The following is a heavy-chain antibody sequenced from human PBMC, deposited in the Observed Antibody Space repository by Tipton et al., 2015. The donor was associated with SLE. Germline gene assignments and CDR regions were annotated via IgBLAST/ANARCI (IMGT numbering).Heavy chain of an antibody. D-gene: IGHD6-6*01. CDR3: ARATEKLAARKAFDI. CDR2: IYYSGST. Sequence: TLSLTCAVSGYSISSGYYWGWIRQPPGKGLEWIGSIYYSGSTNYNPSLKSRVTISVDTSKNQFSLKLSSVTAADTAVYYCARATEKLAARKAFDIWGQGTMVTVSS. V-gene: IGHV4-38-2*01. J-gene: IGHJ3*02. CDR1: GYSISSGYY.